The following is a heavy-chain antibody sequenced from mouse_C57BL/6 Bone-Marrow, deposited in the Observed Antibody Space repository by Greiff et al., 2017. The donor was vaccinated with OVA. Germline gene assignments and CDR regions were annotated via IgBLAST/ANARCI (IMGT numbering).Heavy chain of an antibody. J-gene: IGHJ3*01. Sequence: EVKVVESGGDLVKPGGSLKLSCAASGFTFSSYGMSWVRQTPDKRLEWVATISSGGSYTYYPDSVKGRFTISRDNAKNTLYLQMSSLKSEDTAMYYCARQGDYSNPWCAYWGQGTLVTVSA. D-gene: IGHD2-5*01. V-gene: IGHV5-6*01. CDR2: ISSGGSYT. CDR3: ARQGDYSNPWCAY. CDR1: GFTFSSYG.